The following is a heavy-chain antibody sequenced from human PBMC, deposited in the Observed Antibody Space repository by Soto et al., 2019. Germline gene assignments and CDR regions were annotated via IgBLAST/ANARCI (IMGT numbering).Heavy chain of an antibody. Sequence: QVRLQQWGPRLLKPSETLTLTCAVSGGSFSGHYWSWIRQPQGKGLEWIGEINYNGSTNYNPPLKSRITISVDSSKKYFSLNLTSVTAADTAVYYCAREIPTVLFDLWGQGTLVTVSS. CDR3: AREIPTVLFDL. V-gene: IGHV4-34*01. CDR1: GGSFSGHY. D-gene: IGHD4-17*01. J-gene: IGHJ4*02. CDR2: INYNGST.